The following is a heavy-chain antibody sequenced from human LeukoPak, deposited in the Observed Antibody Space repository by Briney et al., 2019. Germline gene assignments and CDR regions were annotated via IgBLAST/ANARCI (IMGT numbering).Heavy chain of an antibody. V-gene: IGHV3-74*03. CDR1: GFTFSSYW. J-gene: IGHJ4*02. Sequence: GGSLRLSCAASGFTFSSYWMHWVRQAPGKGLVWVSRTNSDASSATYADSVKGRFTISRDNAKNTLYLQMNSLRAEDTAVYYCARVGQALGTYYFDHWGQGTLVTVSS. CDR3: ARVGQALGTYYFDH. D-gene: IGHD1-1*01. CDR2: TNSDASSA.